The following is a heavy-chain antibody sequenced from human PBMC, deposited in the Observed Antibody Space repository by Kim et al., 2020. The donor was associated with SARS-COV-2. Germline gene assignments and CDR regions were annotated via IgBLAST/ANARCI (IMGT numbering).Heavy chain of an antibody. V-gene: IGHV4-61*01. Sequence: SETLSLTCTVSGDSVSSSTSYWSWIRQAPGEGLEWIAYILASGKTKYNPSLMSRVSISQDTSKNQFFLNFDAVTAADTAIYYCMRDEDNSGRVNWGQGTLVTVSS. CDR3: MRDEDNSGRVN. CDR2: ILASGKT. CDR1: GDSVSSSTSY. D-gene: IGHD6-19*01. J-gene: IGHJ4*02.